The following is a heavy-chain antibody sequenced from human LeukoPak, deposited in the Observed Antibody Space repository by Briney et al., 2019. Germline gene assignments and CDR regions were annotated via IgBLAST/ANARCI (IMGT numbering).Heavy chain of an antibody. V-gene: IGHV4-4*07. CDR3: AGRDESTGYSFDY. CDR1: GGSITSHH. Sequence: PSGTLSLTCIVSGGSITSHHWSWIRQPAGKGPAGKGLVWIGQVQTNGNTQYNPSIKSRVAMSVDTSKNHFSLELSSVNVADTAVYYCAGRDESTGYSFDYWGQGALVTVSS. D-gene: IGHD3-9*01. J-gene: IGHJ4*02. CDR2: VQTNGNT.